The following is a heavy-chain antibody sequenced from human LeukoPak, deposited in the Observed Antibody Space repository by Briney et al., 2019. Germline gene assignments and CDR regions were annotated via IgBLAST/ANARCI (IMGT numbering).Heavy chain of an antibody. V-gene: IGHV3-53*01. CDR1: GFTVSSDF. D-gene: IGHD1-1*01. J-gene: IGHJ4*02. CDR2: INPDDTT. CDR3: VEGQSFILDR. Sequence: GGSLRLSCAGSGFTVSSDFMHWVRQAPGKGLEWVSVINPDDTTYYKDSSQSRFAISRDKYNSKLYLQINNLQAADTAIYYFVEGQSFILDRWGRETGVTVSS.